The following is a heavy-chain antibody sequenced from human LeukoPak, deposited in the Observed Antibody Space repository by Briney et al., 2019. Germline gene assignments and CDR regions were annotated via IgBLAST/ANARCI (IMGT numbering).Heavy chain of an antibody. J-gene: IGHJ6*02. Sequence: GGSLRLSCAVSGFTFSRHWMSWVRQAPGKGLEWLANIKQDGSEKSKNSLYLQMNSLRAEDTAVYCCARSYYGSGTSYGMDVWGQGTTVTVSS. CDR1: GFTFSRHW. CDR2: IKQDGSEK. CDR3: ARSYYGSGTSYGMDV. D-gene: IGHD3-10*01. V-gene: IGHV3-7*01.